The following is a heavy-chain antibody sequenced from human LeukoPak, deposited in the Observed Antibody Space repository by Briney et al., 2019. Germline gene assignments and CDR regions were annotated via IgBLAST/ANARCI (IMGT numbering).Heavy chain of an antibody. CDR2: ISSSASAI. V-gene: IGHV3-48*03. CDR1: GFTFSSYE. CDR3: ARWGGYGDYLYFDY. J-gene: IGHJ4*02. Sequence: PGGSLRLSCTASGFTFSSYEMNWVRQAPGKGLEWVSYISSSASAIFYADSVKGRFTISRDNVKNSLYLQMNSLRAEDTAVYCCARWGGYGDYLYFDYWGQGTLVTVSS. D-gene: IGHD4-17*01.